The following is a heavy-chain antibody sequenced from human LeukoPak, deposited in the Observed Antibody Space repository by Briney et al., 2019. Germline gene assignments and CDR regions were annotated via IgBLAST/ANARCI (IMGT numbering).Heavy chain of an antibody. D-gene: IGHD3-22*01. CDR1: GFSFDDYT. J-gene: IGHJ4*02. CDR2: INWDGGST. CDR3: ARGGYYYDSSGYYYGGVRYFDY. V-gene: IGHV3-43*01. Sequence: GGSLRLSCAASGFSFDDYTMHWVRQTPGKGLEWVSLINWDGGSTYYADSVKGRFTISRDNSKNSLYLQMNSLRTEDTALYYCARGGYYYDSSGYYYGGVRYFDYWGQGTLVTVSS.